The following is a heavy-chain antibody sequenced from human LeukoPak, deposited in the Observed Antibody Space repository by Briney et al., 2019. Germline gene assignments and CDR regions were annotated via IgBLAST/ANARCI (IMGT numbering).Heavy chain of an antibody. CDR2: IIPIFGIA. V-gene: IGHV1-69*10. CDR3: ARALSGSYRFDY. CDR1: GGTFSSYA. D-gene: IGHD1-26*01. Sequence: SVKVSCKASGGTFSSYAISWVRQAPGQGLEWMGGIIPIFGIANYAQKFQGRVTITADKSTSTAYMELSSLRSEDTAVYYCARALSGSYRFDYWGQGTLVTVSS. J-gene: IGHJ4*02.